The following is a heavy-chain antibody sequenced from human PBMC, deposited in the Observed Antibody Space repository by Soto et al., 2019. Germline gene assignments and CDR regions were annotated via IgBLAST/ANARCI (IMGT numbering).Heavy chain of an antibody. Sequence: QVQLVVSGGGVVQPGRSLRLSCAPSGFTFSRYGMHWVRQAPGKGLERVAVIWYDGSSKYYADSVKGRFTISRDNSKNTLYLQMNSLRAEETAVYYCARVQVDTAMALNYYYGMDVWGQGTTVTVSS. D-gene: IGHD5-18*01. J-gene: IGHJ6*02. CDR3: ARVQVDTAMALNYYYGMDV. CDR2: IWYDGSSK. V-gene: IGHV3-33*01. CDR1: GFTFSRYG.